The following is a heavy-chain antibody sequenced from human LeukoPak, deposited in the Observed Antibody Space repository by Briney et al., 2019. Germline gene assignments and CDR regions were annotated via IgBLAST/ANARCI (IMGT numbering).Heavy chain of an antibody. CDR3: ARVFGYCSGGSCYPGGAFDI. CDR1: GYTFTGYY. J-gene: IGHJ3*02. V-gene: IGHV1-2*02. Sequence: ASVKVSCKASGYTFTGYYMHWVRQAPGQGLEWMGWINPNSGGTNYAQKLQGRVTMTTDTSTSTAYMELRSLRSDDTAVYYCARVFGYCSGGSCYPGGAFDIWGQGTMVTVSS. D-gene: IGHD2-15*01. CDR2: INPNSGGT.